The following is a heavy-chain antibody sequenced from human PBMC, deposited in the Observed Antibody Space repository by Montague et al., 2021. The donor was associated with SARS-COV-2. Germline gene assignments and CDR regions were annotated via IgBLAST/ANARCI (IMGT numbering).Heavy chain of an antibody. CDR3: AIGGVSAKCGI. J-gene: IGHJ3*02. D-gene: IGHD2-21*01. CDR2: IHPYGDI. CDR1: GDSVTERY. V-gene: IGHV4-4*07. Sequence: SETLSLTCTVSGDSVTERYLNWVRQAAGKGLEWIGFIHPYGDIHYNASLKSRVILSRDASMNQFSLTLTSVTAADTAVYYCAIGGVSAKCGIWGRGTLVTVSS.